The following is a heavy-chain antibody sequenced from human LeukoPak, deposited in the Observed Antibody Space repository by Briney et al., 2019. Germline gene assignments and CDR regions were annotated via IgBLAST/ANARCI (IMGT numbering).Heavy chain of an antibody. D-gene: IGHD3-3*01. V-gene: IGHV7-4-1*02. J-gene: IGHJ4*02. CDR3: ARGVMINYDFWSGYRNPRGGPEFDY. Sequence: VASVKVSCKASGYTFTSYAMNWVRQAPGQGLEWMGWINTNTGNPTYAQGFTGRFVFSLDTSVSTAYLQISSLKAEDTAVYYCARGVMINYDFWSGYRNPRGGPEFDYWGQGTPVTVSS. CDR1: GYTFTSYA. CDR2: INTNTGNP.